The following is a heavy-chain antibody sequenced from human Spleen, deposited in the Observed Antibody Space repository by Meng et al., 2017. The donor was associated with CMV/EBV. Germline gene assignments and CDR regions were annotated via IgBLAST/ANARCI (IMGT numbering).Heavy chain of an antibody. CDR2: LSHDETKK. CDR1: LIFSNYA. V-gene: IGHV3-30-3*01. Sequence: LIFSNYAMNWVRKAPGKGLEWVAVLSHDETKKYYAASVQGRFSISRDNSNNTVFLHMHSLRPDDAAVYYCARGADWGVFGVVIPTDYWGQGTLVTVSS. J-gene: IGHJ4*02. CDR3: ARGADWGVFGVVIPTDY. D-gene: IGHD3-3*01.